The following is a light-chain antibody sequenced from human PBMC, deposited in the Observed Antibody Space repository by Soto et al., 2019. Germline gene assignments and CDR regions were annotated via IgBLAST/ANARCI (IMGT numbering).Light chain of an antibody. J-gene: IGKJ1*01. V-gene: IGKV1-39*01. Sequence: DIQMTQSPSSLSASIGDRVTITCRASQSIDSYLNWYQQKPGKAPRILIYAASSLHSGVPLRFSGSRSGTEFTLSISSLQPEDFATYYCQQSYIIPRTFGQGTTVEIK. CDR3: QQSYIIPRT. CDR1: QSIDSY. CDR2: AAS.